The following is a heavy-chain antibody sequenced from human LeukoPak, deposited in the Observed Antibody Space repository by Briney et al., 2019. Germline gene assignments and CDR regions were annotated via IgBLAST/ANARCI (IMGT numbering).Heavy chain of an antibody. D-gene: IGHD1/OR15-1a*01. J-gene: IGHJ4*02. Sequence: GGSLRLSCSASGFTFTTYAMTWVRQAPGKGLEWVSVISGSGGTTYYADSVKGRFTISRDNSKNRLYLQMNSLRAEDTAIYYCAKSPPSRVSIQFWNNFDYWGQGTLVTVSS. CDR3: AKSPPSRVSIQFWNNFDY. V-gene: IGHV3-23*01. CDR2: ISGSGGTT. CDR1: GFTFTTYA.